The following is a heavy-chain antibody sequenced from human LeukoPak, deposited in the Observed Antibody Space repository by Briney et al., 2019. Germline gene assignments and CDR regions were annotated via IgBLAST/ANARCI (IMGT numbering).Heavy chain of an antibody. Sequence: DSVKISCKASGYTFTGYYMHWVRQAPGQGLEWMGWINPNSGGTNYAQKFQGRVTMTRDTSISTAYMELSRLRSDDTAVYYCARDKGTGDAFDIWGQGTMVTVSS. CDR1: GYTFTGYY. D-gene: IGHD1/OR15-1a*01. CDR2: INPNSGGT. CDR3: ARDKGTGDAFDI. J-gene: IGHJ3*02. V-gene: IGHV1-2*02.